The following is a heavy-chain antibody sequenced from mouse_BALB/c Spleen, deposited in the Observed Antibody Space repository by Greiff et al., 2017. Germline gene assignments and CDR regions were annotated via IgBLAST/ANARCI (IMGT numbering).Heavy chain of an antibody. CDR3: ARDRVSLPLSY. CDR1: GFTFSSYA. V-gene: IGHV5-6-5*01. J-gene: IGHJ3*01. CDR2: ISSGGST. Sequence: EVQGVESGGGLVKPGGSLKLSCAASGFTFSSYAMSWVRQTPEKRLEWVASISSGGSTYYPDSVKGRFTISRDNARNILYLQMSSLRSEDTAMYYCARDRVSLPLSYWGQGTLVTVSA. D-gene: IGHD1-2*01.